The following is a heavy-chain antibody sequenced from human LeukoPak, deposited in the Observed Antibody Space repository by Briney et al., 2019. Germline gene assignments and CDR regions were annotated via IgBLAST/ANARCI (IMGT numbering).Heavy chain of an antibody. Sequence: ASVKVSCKASGYTFASYGISWVRQAPGQGLEWMGGIIPIFGTANYAQKFQGRVTITADESTSTAYMELSSLRSEDTAVYYCARSREVPADRMYYDFWSGYSIDYWGQGTLVTVSS. CDR3: ARSREVPADRMYYDFWSGYSIDY. V-gene: IGHV1-69*13. CDR2: IIPIFGTA. D-gene: IGHD3-3*01. J-gene: IGHJ4*02. CDR1: GYTFASYG.